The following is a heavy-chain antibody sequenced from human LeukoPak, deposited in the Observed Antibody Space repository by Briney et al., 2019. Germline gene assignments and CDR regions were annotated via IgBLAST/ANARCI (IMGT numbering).Heavy chain of an antibody. J-gene: IGHJ1*01. D-gene: IGHD2-2*01. CDR3: VYQVQGVVR. Sequence: GGSLRLACSASGFTFSTYVMHWVRQAPGKGLQYVSGISGDGSSSYYADSVKGRFTISRDNSKNTLYVQMTSLRTEDTAVYYCVYQVQGVVRWGQGTLVTVSS. CDR2: ISGDGSSS. CDR1: GFTFSTYV. V-gene: IGHV3-64*05.